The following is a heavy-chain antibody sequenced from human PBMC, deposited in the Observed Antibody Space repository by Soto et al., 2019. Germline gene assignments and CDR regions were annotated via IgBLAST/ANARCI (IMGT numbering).Heavy chain of an antibody. J-gene: IGHJ4*02. CDR2: ISYDGSNK. V-gene: IGHV3-30*18. D-gene: IGHD6-19*01. Sequence: QVQLVESGGGVVQPGRSLRLSCAASGFTFSSYGMHWVRQAPGKGLAWVAVISYDGSNKYYADSVKGRFTISRDNSKNTLYLQMNSLRAEDTAVYYCAKDAQGYSSGWYYFDYWGQGTLVTVSS. CDR1: GFTFSSYG. CDR3: AKDAQGYSSGWYYFDY.